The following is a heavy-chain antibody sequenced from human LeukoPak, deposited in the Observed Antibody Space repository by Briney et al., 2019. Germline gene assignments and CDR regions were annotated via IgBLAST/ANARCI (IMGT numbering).Heavy chain of an antibody. Sequence: GASVKVSCKASGYTFTGYYMHWVRQAPGQGLEWMGWINPNSGGTNYAQKFQGRVTMTRDTSISTAYMELSRLRSDDTAVYYCARDRASSLGLYYYYYYMDVWGKGTTVTVSS. CDR2: INPNSGGT. D-gene: IGHD6-13*01. V-gene: IGHV1-2*02. CDR3: ARDRASSLGLYYYYYYMDV. CDR1: GYTFTGYY. J-gene: IGHJ6*03.